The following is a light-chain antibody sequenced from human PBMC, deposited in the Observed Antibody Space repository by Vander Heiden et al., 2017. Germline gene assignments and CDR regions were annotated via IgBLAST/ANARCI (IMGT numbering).Light chain of an antibody. V-gene: IGKV3-20*01. CDR3: QQYGSSPWT. CDR1: QIFSSSS. CDR2: GAS. J-gene: IGKJ1*01. Sequence: IVLTQSPGTLSLSPGERATLTCPASQIFSSSSLDWYQQAPGQAPRLLIYGASSRATGIADRFSGSGSGTDFTLTISRLEPEDSAVYYCQQYGSSPWTFGQGTKVEIK.